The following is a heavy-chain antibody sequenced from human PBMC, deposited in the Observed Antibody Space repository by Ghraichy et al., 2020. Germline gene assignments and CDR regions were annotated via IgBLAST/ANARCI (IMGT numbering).Heavy chain of an antibody. CDR1: GGSISSTSYY. J-gene: IGHJ6*02. CDR2: IFYSGST. CDR3: ARSDIVLMVYSNDYYYHGMAV. V-gene: IGHV4-39*01. Sequence: SETLSLTCTASGGSISSTSYYWGWIRQPPGKGLEWIGSIFYSGSTYYNPSLKSRVTISVDTSKNQFSLKLSSVTAADTAVYYCARSDIVLMVYSNDYYYHGMAVWGQGTTVTVS. D-gene: IGHD2-8*01.